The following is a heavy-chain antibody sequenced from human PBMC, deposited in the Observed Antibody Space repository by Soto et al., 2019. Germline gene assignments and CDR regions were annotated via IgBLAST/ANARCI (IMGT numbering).Heavy chain of an antibody. V-gene: IGHV3-66*01. CDR2: INSGGTT. Sequence: EVQLEESGGGLVQPGGSLRLSCAASGFIVSNYYVSWVRQAPGKGLEWVSLINSGGTTYYADSVKGRFTISRDNSKNTLYLQMNNLRAADTAVYYCARVEGFNWFDPWGQGTLVTVSS. CDR3: ARVEGFNWFDP. J-gene: IGHJ5*02. CDR1: GFIVSNYY. D-gene: IGHD1-1*01.